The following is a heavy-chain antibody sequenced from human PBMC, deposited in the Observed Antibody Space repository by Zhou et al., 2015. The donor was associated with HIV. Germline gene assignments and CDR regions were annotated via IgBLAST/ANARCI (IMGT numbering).Heavy chain of an antibody. CDR1: GGTFSSYA. D-gene: IGHD3-3*01. J-gene: IGHJ4*02. Sequence: QVQLVQSGAEVKKPGSSVKVSCKASGGTFSSYAISWVRQAPGQGLEWMGGIIPIFGTANYAQKFQGRVTITADESTSTAYMELSSLRSEDTAVYYCARRVFETIFGVVTEGEFDYWGQGTLVTVSS. V-gene: IGHV1-69*01. CDR2: IIPIFGTA. CDR3: ARRVFETIFGVVTEGEFDY.